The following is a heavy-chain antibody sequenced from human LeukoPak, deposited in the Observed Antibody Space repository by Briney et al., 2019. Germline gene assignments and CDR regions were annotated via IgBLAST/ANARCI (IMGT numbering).Heavy chain of an antibody. J-gene: IGHJ6*03. V-gene: IGHV3-48*04. CDR3: ARGYGSGSYYDRSRNYYYYMDV. CDR1: GFTFSSYS. D-gene: IGHD3-10*01. CDR2: ISSSSSTI. Sequence: GGSLRLSCAASGFTFSSYSMNWVRQAPGKGLEWVSYISSSSSTIYYADSVKGRFTISRDNAKNSLYLQMNSLRAEDTAVYYCARGYGSGSYYDRSRNYYYYMDVWGKGTTVTVSS.